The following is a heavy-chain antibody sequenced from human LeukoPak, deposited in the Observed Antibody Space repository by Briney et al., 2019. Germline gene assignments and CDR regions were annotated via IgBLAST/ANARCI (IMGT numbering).Heavy chain of an antibody. CDR3: AKDLRSTPRSGLDY. CDR2: ISGSGGST. Sequence: GGSLRLSCAASGFTISSYAMSWVRPAPGKGLEWVSGISGSGGSTYYADSVKGRFTISRDNSKNTLYLQMNSLRAEDTAVYYCAKDLRSTPRSGLDYWGQGTLVTVSS. CDR1: GFTISSYA. V-gene: IGHV3-23*01. J-gene: IGHJ4*02. D-gene: IGHD3-3*01.